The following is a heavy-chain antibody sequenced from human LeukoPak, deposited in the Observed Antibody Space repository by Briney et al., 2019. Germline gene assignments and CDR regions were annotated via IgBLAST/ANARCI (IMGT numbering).Heavy chain of an antibody. J-gene: IGHJ5*02. CDR3: AREENSSSWYDRLFDP. CDR1: GGSISSYY. CDR2: IYYSGST. Sequence: SETLSLTCTISGGSISSYYWSWIRQPPGKGLEWMGYIYYSGSTKYNPSLKSRVTISVGRSTNPFSLKLSSVTAADTAVYHCAREENSSSWYDRLFDPWGQGTLVTVSS. V-gene: IGHV4-59*01. D-gene: IGHD6-13*01.